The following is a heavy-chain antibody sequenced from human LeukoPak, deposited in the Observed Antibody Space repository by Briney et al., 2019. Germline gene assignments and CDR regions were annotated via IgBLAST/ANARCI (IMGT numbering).Heavy chain of an antibody. J-gene: IGHJ4*02. V-gene: IGHV4-59*08. Sequence: SETLSLTCTVSGGSISSYYWSWIRQPPGKGLEWIGYIYCSGSTNYNPSLKSRVTISVDTSKNQFSLKLSSVTAADTAVYYCASSSSSYYGVAYWGQGTLVTVSS. CDR2: IYCSGST. CDR3: ASSSSSYYGVAY. CDR1: GGSISSYY. D-gene: IGHD6-13*01.